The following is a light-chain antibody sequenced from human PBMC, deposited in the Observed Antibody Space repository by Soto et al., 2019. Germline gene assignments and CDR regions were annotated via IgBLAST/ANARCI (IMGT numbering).Light chain of an antibody. J-gene: IGKJ1*01. V-gene: IGKV1-5*03. CDR3: QQYNRDPRT. CDR2: KAS. Sequence: DIPLPQSPSTLSASVGDRVTITCRASQSISRWVAWYPQKPGKAPRLLIYKASSLESGVPARFSGSGSGTEFTRTISSLQPDECATEYCQQYNRDPRTFGQGTKVEIK. CDR1: QSISRW.